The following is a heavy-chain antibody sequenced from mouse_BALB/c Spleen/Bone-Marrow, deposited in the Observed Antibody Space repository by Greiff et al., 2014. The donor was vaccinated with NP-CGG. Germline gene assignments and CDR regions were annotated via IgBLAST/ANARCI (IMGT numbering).Heavy chain of an antibody. Sequence: VQLQQSGGGLVQPGGSLRLSCATSGFTFTDNYMTWVRQPPGKALEWLGFIRNKANGYTTEYSASVKGRFTISRDNSQSILYLQMNTPRAEDSATYYCARDSDWFAYWGQGTLVTVSA. CDR2: IRNKANGYTT. CDR3: ARDSDWFAY. J-gene: IGHJ3*01. V-gene: IGHV7-3*02. CDR1: GFTFTDNY.